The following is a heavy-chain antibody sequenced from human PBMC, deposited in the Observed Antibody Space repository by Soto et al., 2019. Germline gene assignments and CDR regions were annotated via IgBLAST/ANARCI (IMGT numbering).Heavy chain of an antibody. V-gene: IGHV2-70*01. CDR1: GFSLSTAGMC. CDR2: IDWDDGK. J-gene: IGHJ6*02. CDR3: ARISAPHYGLDV. Sequence: SGPTLVNPTQTLTLTCSFSGFSLSTAGMCVSWIRQPPGKALEWLALIDWDDGKSYSTSLKTRVSISKDTPKNQVVLTVTNMDPVDTATYYCARISAPHYGLDVCGQGTTVPVSS.